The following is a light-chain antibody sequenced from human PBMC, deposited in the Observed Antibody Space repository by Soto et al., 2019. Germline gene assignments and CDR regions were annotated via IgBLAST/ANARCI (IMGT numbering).Light chain of an antibody. V-gene: IGKV3-20*01. CDR3: QQSGT. J-gene: IGKJ5*01. CDR1: QSVSSSY. Sequence: EIVLTQSPGTLSLSPGERATLSCRASQSVSSSYLAWYQQKPGQAPRLLIYGASSRATGIPDRFSGSGSGTDFTLTISGLEPEDFAVYYCQQSGTFGQGTRLEIK. CDR2: GAS.